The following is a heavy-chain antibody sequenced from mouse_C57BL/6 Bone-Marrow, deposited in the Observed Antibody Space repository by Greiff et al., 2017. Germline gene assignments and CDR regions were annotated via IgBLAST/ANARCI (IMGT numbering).Heavy chain of an antibody. J-gene: IGHJ2*01. CDR1: GYTFTSYT. V-gene: IGHV1-4*01. CDR3: ARWDYYGSSYFDY. CDR2: ITPSSGYT. Sequence: QVQLQQSGAELARPGASVKMSCKASGYTFTSYTMHWVKQRPGQGLEWIGYITPSSGYTKYNQKFKDKATLTADKSSSTAYMQLSSLTSEDSAVYYGARWDYYGSSYFDYWGQGITLTVSS. D-gene: IGHD1-1*01.